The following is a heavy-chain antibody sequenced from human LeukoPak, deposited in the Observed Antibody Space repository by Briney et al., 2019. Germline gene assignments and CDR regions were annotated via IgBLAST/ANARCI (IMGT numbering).Heavy chain of an antibody. D-gene: IGHD6-13*01. CDR1: GFTFSSYS. CDR3: ARDAKSVRGGIAAAWSYYYGMDV. CDR2: ISSSSSTI. J-gene: IGHJ6*02. Sequence: GGSLRLSCAASGFTFSSYSMTWVRQAPGKGLEWVSYISSSSSTIYYADSVKGRFTISRDNAKNSLYLQMNSLRAEDTAVYYCARDAKSVRGGIAAAWSYYYGMDVWGQGTTVTVSS. V-gene: IGHV3-48*01.